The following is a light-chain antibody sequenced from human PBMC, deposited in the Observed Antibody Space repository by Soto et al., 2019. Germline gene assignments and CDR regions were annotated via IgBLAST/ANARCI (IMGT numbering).Light chain of an antibody. Sequence: EIVLTQSPGTLSLSPGERATLSCRASQSVSSRFLAWYQQKPGQAPRLLMYGASMRATGIPDRFSGSGSGTEFTLTISSLQSEDFAVYYCQQYNNWPPYTFGQGTKVDIK. CDR3: QQYNNWPPYT. CDR1: QSVSSRF. CDR2: GAS. J-gene: IGKJ2*01. V-gene: IGKV3-15*01.